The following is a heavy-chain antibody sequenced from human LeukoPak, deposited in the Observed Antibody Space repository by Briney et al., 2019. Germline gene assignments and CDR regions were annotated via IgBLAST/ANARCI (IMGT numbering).Heavy chain of an antibody. J-gene: IGHJ4*02. V-gene: IGHV4-34*01. CDR1: GGSFSGYY. CDR2: INHSGST. Sequence: PSETLSLTCAVYGGSFSGYYWSWIRQPPGKGLEWIGEINHSGSTNYNPSLKSRVTISVDTSKNQFSLKLSSVTAADTAVYYCARTDRGSYFWYRYWGQGTLVTVSS. D-gene: IGHD1-26*01. CDR3: ARTDRGSYFWYRY.